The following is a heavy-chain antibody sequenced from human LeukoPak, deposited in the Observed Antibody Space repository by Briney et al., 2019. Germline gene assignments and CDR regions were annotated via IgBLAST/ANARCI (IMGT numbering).Heavy chain of an antibody. D-gene: IGHD6-13*01. CDR3: AKDQGEGVGSSWYAGY. CDR1: GFTFSSYG. Sequence: GGSLRLSCAASGFTFSSYGMHWVRQAPGKGLEWVAVISYDGSNKYYADSVKGRFTISRDNSKNTLYLQMNSLRAEDTAVYYCAKDQGEGVGSSWYAGYWGQGTLVTVSS. CDR2: ISYDGSNK. J-gene: IGHJ4*02. V-gene: IGHV3-30*18.